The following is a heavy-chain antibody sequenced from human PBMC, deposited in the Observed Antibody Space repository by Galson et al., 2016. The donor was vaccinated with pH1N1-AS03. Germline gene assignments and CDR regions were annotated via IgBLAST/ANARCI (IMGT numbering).Heavy chain of an antibody. CDR1: GYTFTSYY. CDR3: ARVLRRDGYNYLGGFDF. D-gene: IGHD5-24*01. Sequence: SVKVSCKASGYTFTSYYLHWVRQAPGQGLEWMGLINPDTGSTNYAQMFQGRVTVTRDTSTSTVYMDLSSLRSEDTAVYYCARVLRRDGYNYLGGFDFWGQGTLVTVSS. J-gene: IGHJ4*02. CDR2: INPDTGST. V-gene: IGHV1-46*03.